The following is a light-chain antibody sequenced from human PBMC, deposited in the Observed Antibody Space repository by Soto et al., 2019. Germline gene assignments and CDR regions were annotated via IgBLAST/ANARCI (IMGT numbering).Light chain of an antibody. J-gene: IGKJ4*02. CDR1: EGISSY. Sequence: DIEMTQSPSSLSSSVGDRVTITCRASEGISSYLAGYQQKPGRDPKLLIYTSSTLQSGVPSRFSGSGSGTDFTLTISNLEPEDVATYYCQQHNPAPLTFGGGTKVEIK. V-gene: IGKV1-27*01. CDR2: TSS. CDR3: QQHNPAPLT.